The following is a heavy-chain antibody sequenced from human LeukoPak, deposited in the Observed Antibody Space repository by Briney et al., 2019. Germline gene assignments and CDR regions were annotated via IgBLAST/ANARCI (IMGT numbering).Heavy chain of an antibody. CDR2: IYHSGAT. CDR3: ARVLLVNSPPRGGGY. CDR1: GFSISSGYY. V-gene: IGHV4-38-2*02. J-gene: IGHJ4*02. Sequence: SETLSLTCTVSGFSISSGYYWGWIRQPPGKGLEWIAAIYHSGATYYNPSLKSRVTMSVDTSENQFSLKLRSVTAADTAVYYCARVLLVNSPPRGGGYWGQGTLVIVSS. D-gene: IGHD2-15*01.